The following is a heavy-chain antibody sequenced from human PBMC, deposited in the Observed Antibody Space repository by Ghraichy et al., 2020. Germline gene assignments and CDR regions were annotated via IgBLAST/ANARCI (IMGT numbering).Heavy chain of an antibody. D-gene: IGHD1-26*01. CDR1: GGSISSSGFY. CDR2: IYYSGST. J-gene: IGHJ4*02. CDR3: ARRPLWGLLGAFYY. Sequence: SETLSLTCTVSGGSISSSGFYWGWIRQPPGKGLEWIGNIYYSGSTYYNPSLKSRVTISVDTSKNQFSLKLSSVTAADTAVYYCARRPLWGLLGAFYYWGQGTVVTVSS. V-gene: IGHV4-39*01.